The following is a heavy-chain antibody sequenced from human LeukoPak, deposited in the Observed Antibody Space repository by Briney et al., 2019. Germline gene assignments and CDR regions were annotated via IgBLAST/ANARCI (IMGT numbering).Heavy chain of an antibody. V-gene: IGHV4-38-2*02. Sequence: SETLSLTCAVSGYFISSGYHWGWIRQPPGKGLEWIGSIYHSGKTYYNPSLKSRLTISLDTSKNQFSLKLTSVTAADTAVYYCARDSPNGVVAVDVQEGFDPWGQGTLVTVSS. CDR1: GYFISSGYH. J-gene: IGHJ5*02. CDR2: IYHSGKT. CDR3: ARDSPNGVVAVDVQEGFDP. D-gene: IGHD2-2*01.